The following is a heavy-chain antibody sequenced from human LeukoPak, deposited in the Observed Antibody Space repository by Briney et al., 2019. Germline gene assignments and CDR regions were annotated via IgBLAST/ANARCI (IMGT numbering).Heavy chain of an antibody. D-gene: IGHD3-3*01. CDR1: GYTFSNYG. CDR3: AGVVTIFGVVIHGHFDY. V-gene: IGHV1-18*04. Sequence: ASVKVSCKASGYTFSNYGISWVRQAPGLGLEWMGWTSYNGNTNYAQKFQDRVTMTTDTSTSTAYMELRSLRSDDTAVYYCAGVVTIFGVVIHGHFDYWGQGTLVTVSS. CDR2: TSYNGNT. J-gene: IGHJ4*02.